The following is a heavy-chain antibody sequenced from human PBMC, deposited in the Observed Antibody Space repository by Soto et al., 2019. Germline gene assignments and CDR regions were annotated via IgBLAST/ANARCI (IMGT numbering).Heavy chain of an antibody. CDR2: IFYSGSGS. J-gene: IGHJ4*02. Sequence: HPGGSLRLSCSASGFIFSTFGMFWVRQAPGQGPEYVSAIFYSGSGSYYADPVRGRFTVSRDNSKNMFYLQMSSLRVEDTALYFCVRGPSRGSSLFGPLDYWGQGTQVTVSS. V-gene: IGHV3-64D*06. D-gene: IGHD3-3*01. CDR1: GFIFSTFG. CDR3: VRGPSRGSSLFGPLDY.